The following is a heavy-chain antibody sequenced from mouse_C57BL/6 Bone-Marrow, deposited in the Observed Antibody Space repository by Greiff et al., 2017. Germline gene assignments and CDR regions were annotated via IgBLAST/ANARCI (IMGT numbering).Heavy chain of an antibody. CDR1: GFTFSSYA. CDR2: ISDGGSYT. V-gene: IGHV5-4*01. D-gene: IGHD1-1*01. Sequence: EVKLMESGGGLVKPGGSLKLSCAASGFTFSSYAMSWVRQTPEKRLEWVATISDGGSYTYYPDNVKGRFTISRDNAKNNLYLQMSHLKSEDTAMYYCARDRYYGSSYGDYFDYWGHGPTLTVSS. CDR3: ARDRYYGSSYGDYFDY. J-gene: IGHJ2*01.